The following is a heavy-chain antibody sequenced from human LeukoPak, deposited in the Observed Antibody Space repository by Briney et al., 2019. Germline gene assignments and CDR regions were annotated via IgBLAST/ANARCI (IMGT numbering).Heavy chain of an antibody. CDR3: ARVGSSAEYFDY. J-gene: IGHJ4*02. CDR2: IIPIFGTA. Sequence: SVKVSCKASGGTFSSYAISWVRQAPGQGLEWMGGIIPIFGTANYAQKFQGRVTITADESTSTAYMELSSLRSEDTAVYYCARVGSSAEYFDYWGQGTLVTVSS. D-gene: IGHD6-25*01. CDR1: GGTFSSYA. V-gene: IGHV1-69*01.